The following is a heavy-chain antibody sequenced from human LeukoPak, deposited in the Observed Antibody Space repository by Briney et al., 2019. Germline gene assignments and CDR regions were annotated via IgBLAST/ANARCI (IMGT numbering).Heavy chain of an antibody. Sequence: PGGSLRLSCAAPGFTFSSYEMNWVRQAPGKGLEWVSYISSSGNTIFYADSVKGRFTISRDDANNSLYLHMNSLRAEDTAVYYCARPNMVRGVVVYWGQGTLVTVSS. CDR3: ARPNMVRGVVVY. CDR1: GFTFSSYE. CDR2: ISSSGNTI. J-gene: IGHJ4*02. D-gene: IGHD3-10*01. V-gene: IGHV3-48*03.